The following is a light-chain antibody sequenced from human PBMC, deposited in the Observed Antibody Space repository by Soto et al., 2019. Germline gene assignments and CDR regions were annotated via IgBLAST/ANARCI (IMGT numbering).Light chain of an antibody. CDR1: QSVSNN. CDR2: DAS. CDR3: QQYNSFTWT. V-gene: IGKV3-15*01. J-gene: IGKJ1*01. Sequence: EIVLTQSPGTLSLSPGERATLSCRASQSVSNNYLAWYQQKPGQAPRLLIYDASTRATGIPARFSGSGSGTEFTLTISSLQPDDFATYYCQQYNSFTWTFGQGTKVDI.